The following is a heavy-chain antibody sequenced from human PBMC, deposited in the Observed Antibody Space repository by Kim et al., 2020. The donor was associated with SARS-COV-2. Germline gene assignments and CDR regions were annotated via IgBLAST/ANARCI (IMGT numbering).Heavy chain of an antibody. CDR1: GFTFSSYS. D-gene: IGHD3-9*01. V-gene: IGHV3-21*01. J-gene: IGHJ2*01. CDR2: ISSSSSYI. Sequence: GGSLRLSCAASGFTFSSYSMNWVRQAPGKGLEWVSSISSSSSYIYYADSVKGRFTISRDNAKNSLYLQMNSLRAEDTAVYYCAGYYVILTGYWTHWYFDLCGRVTLVTVSS. CDR3: AGYYVILTGYWTHWYFDL.